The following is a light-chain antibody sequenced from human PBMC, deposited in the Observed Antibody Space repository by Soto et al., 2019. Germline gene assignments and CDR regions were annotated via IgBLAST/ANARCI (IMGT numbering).Light chain of an antibody. J-gene: IGLJ1*01. CDR3: SSYSSSGTLFV. Sequence: QSVLTQPPSASGSPGQSVTISCTGTKNDIGVYDFVSWYQHHPGKAPRLIIYEVVQRPSGVPDRFSGSKSGNTASLTVSGLQAADEADYHCSSYSSSGTLFVFGTGTKVTVL. CDR1: KNDIGVYDF. V-gene: IGLV2-8*01. CDR2: EVV.